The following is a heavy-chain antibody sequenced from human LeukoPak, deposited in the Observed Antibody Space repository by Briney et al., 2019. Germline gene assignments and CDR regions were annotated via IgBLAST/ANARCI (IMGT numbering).Heavy chain of an antibody. CDR3: ARLPSGAFDI. CDR1: GGSISSYY. J-gene: IGHJ3*02. CDR2: IYTSGST. Sequence: SETLSLTCTVSGGSISSYYWSWIRQPPGKGLEWIGYIYTSGSTNYNPSLKSPVTISVDTSKNQFSLKLSSVTAADTAVYYCARLPSGAFDIWGQGTMVTVSS. V-gene: IGHV4-4*09.